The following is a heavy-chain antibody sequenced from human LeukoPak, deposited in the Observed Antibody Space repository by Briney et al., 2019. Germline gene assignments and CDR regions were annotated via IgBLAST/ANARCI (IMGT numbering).Heavy chain of an antibody. D-gene: IGHD3-22*01. V-gene: IGHV4-39*01. CDR1: GGPISSSSYY. Sequence: ASETLSLTCTVSGGPISSSSYYWGWIRQPPGKGLEWIGSIYYSGSTYYNPSLKSRVTISVDTSKNQFSLKLSSVTAADTAVYYCARPDSSGYYYDAFDIWGQGTMVTVSS. CDR3: ARPDSSGYYYDAFDI. CDR2: IYYSGST. J-gene: IGHJ3*02.